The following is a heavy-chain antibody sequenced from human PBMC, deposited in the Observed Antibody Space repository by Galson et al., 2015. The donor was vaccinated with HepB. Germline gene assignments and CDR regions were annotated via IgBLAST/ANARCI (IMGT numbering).Heavy chain of an antibody. J-gene: IGHJ3*02. CDR3: AKDPNRDGYPI. D-gene: IGHD5-24*01. Sequence: SLRLSCAASGFTFDDYAMHWVRQAPGKGLEWVSGISWNSGSIGYADSVKGRFTISRDNAKNSLYLQMNSLRAEDTALYYCAKDPNRDGYPIWGQGTMVTVSS. V-gene: IGHV3-9*01. CDR2: ISWNSGSI. CDR1: GFTFDDYA.